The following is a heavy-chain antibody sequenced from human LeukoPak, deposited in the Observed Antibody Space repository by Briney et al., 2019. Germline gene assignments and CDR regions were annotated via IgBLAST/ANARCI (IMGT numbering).Heavy chain of an antibody. Sequence: GASVKVSCKASGYTFTGYYMHWVRQAPGQGLEWMGWINPNSGGTNYAQKFQGRVTMTRDTSISTAYMELSRLRSDDTAVYYCARARKKVATPNPPFDYWGQGTLVTVSS. CDR2: INPNSGGT. CDR3: ARARKKVATPNPPFDY. CDR1: GYTFTGYY. J-gene: IGHJ4*02. D-gene: IGHD5-12*01. V-gene: IGHV1-2*02.